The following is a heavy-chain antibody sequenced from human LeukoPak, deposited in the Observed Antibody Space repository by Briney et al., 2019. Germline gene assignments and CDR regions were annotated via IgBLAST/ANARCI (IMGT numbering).Heavy chain of an antibody. CDR3: ARGKGARRFDP. D-gene: IGHD1-26*01. V-gene: IGHV4-34*01. CDR2: INHSGST. J-gene: IGHJ5*02. CDR1: GGSISSYY. Sequence: SETLSLTCTVSGGSISSYYWSWIRQPPGKGLEWIGEINHSGSTNYNPSLKSRVTISVDTSKNQFSLKLSSVTAADTAVYYCARGKGARRFDPWGQGTLVTVSS.